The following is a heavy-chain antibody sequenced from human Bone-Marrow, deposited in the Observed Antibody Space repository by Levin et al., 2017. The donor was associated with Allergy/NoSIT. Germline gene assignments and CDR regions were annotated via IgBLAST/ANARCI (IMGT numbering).Heavy chain of an antibody. Sequence: PGESLKISCSTSGFSFSEYYMAWIRQAPGKGLEWISYISGSGSFVYHADSVKGRFTVSRDNVKISLYLQMNTLIVEDTAVYYCAKRHSVSGSLDYWGPGALVTVSS. CDR2: ISGSGSFV. V-gene: IGHV3-11*01. CDR3: AKRHSVSGSLDY. D-gene: IGHD3-10*01. CDR1: GFSFSEYY. J-gene: IGHJ4*02.